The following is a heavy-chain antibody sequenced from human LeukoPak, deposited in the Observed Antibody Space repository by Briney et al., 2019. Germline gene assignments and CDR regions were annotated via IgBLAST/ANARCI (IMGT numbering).Heavy chain of an antibody. V-gene: IGHV1-58*02. J-gene: IGHJ5*02. CDR1: GFTFTSSA. CDR3: AARYCTNGVCYNGFDP. D-gene: IGHD2-8*01. Sequence: EASVKVSCKASGFTFTSSAMQWVRQARGQRLEWIGWIVVGSGNTNYAQKFQERVTITRDMSTGTAYIELSSLRSEDTAVYYCAARYCTNGVCYNGFDPWGQGTLVTVSS. CDR2: IVVGSGNT.